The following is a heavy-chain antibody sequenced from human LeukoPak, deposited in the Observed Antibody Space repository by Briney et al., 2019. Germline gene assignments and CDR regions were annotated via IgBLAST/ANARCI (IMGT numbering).Heavy chain of an antibody. D-gene: IGHD5-24*01. CDR2: IKQDGSEK. CDR3: ARDHRAGKRFDP. CDR1: GFTFSSDW. J-gene: IGHJ5*02. V-gene: IGHV3-7*01. Sequence: GGSLRLSCAASGFTFSSDWMSWVRQAPGKGLGWVSNIKQDGSEKYYVDSVKGRFTISRDNAKNSLYLQMNSLRAEDTAVYYCARDHRAGKRFDPWGQGTLVTVSS.